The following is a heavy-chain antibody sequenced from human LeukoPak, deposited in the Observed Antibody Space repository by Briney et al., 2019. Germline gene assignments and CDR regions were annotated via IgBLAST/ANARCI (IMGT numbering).Heavy chain of an antibody. CDR3: ARSVAKKDTIGPGSAFDI. J-gene: IGHJ3*02. V-gene: IGHV4-38-2*02. CDR1: GYSITSAYY. Sequence: SETLSLTCTVSGYSITSAYYWGWIRQPPGKGLEWIGSFFLKGSTYYNPSLKSRVTISVDTSKNQFSLTLSSVTAADTAVYYCARSVAKKDTIGPGSAFDIWGQGTMVTVSS. D-gene: IGHD5-18*01. CDR2: FFLKGST.